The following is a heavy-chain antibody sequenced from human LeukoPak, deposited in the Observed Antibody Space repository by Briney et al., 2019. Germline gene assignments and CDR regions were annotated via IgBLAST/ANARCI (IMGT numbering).Heavy chain of an antibody. D-gene: IGHD3-10*02. Sequence: PGGSLRLSCAASGFIFNKAWMNWVRQVPGKGLVWVARINTDGRVTTYADSVKGRFTVSRDNAENTLYLQMNNLRPEDTAVYYCIRETHVGLHLEYWGQGTLATVSA. J-gene: IGHJ4*02. CDR3: IRETHVGLHLEY. CDR2: INTDGRVT. CDR1: GFIFNKAW. V-gene: IGHV3-74*01.